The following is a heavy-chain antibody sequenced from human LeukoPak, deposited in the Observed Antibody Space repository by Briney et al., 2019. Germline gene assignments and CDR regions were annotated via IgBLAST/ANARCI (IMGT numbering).Heavy chain of an antibody. CDR3: ASVSGGSYYDY. CDR2: ISSNGGST. J-gene: IGHJ4*02. V-gene: IGHV3-64*01. CDR1: GFTFSSYA. Sequence: GGSLRLSCAASGFTFSSYAMHWVRQTPGKGLEYVSAISSNGGSTYYANSVKGRFTISRDNSKNTLYLQMGSLRAEDMAVYYCASVSGGSYYDYWGQGTLVTVSS. D-gene: IGHD1-26*01.